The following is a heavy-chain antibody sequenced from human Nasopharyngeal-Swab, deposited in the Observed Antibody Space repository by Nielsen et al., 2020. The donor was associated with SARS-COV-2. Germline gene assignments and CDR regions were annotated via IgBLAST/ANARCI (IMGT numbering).Heavy chain of an antibody. D-gene: IGHD3-16*01. CDR3: AREGFDYPFGYMDV. V-gene: IGHV3-74*01. Sequence: GESLKISCAASGFTFSSYWMHWVCQAPGKGLVWVSRINSDGTNTIYADSAKGRFTISRDNAKNTLYLQINSLRAEDTAVYYCAREGFDYPFGYMDVWGKGTTVTVSS. CDR1: GFTFSSYW. CDR2: INSDGTNT. J-gene: IGHJ6*03.